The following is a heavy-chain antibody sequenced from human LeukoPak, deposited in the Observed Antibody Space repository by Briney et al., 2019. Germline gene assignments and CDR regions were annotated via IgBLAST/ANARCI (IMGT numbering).Heavy chain of an antibody. CDR3: AKDGASYFYYGMDV. Sequence: GRSLRLSCAASGFTFTTYGMHWVRQAPGKGLEWVAVISYDGINKNYADSVKGRFTISRDSSKNTLFLQMNSLSGEDTAVYYCAKDGASYFYYGMDVRGQGTTVTVS. CDR2: ISYDGINK. V-gene: IGHV3-30*18. D-gene: IGHD3-9*01. J-gene: IGHJ6*02. CDR1: GFTFTTYG.